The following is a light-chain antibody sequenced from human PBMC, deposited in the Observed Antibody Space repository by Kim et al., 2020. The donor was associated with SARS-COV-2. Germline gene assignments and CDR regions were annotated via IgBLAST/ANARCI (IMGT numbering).Light chain of an antibody. CDR2: EVD. CDR3: CSYAGNSVVV. J-gene: IGLJ2*01. V-gene: IGLV2-23*02. Sequence: GQSITISCSGTRNDVGGYHLVSWYQQHPGKVPKLIIYEVDKRPSGVSNHFSGSKSGNTASLRISGLQAEDEGDYYCCSYAGNSVVVFGGGTQLTVL. CDR1: RNDVGGYHL.